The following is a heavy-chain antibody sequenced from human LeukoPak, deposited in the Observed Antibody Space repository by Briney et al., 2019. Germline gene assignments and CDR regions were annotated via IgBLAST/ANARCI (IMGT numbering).Heavy chain of an antibody. J-gene: IGHJ4*02. D-gene: IGHD6-13*01. CDR2: IYYSGST. V-gene: IGHV4-59*08. Sequence: PSETLSLTCTVSGGSISSYYWSWIRQPPGKGLEWIGYIYYSGSTNYNPSLKSRVTISVDTSKNQFSLKLSSVTAADTAVYYCARHERGAAAGTLFDYWGPGTLVTVSS. CDR1: GGSISSYY. CDR3: ARHERGAAAGTLFDY.